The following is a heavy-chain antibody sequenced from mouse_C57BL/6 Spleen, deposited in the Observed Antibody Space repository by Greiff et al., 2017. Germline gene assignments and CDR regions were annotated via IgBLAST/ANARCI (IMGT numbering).Heavy chain of an antibody. J-gene: IGHJ1*03. V-gene: IGHV1-80*01. CDR3: ARGVITTVVATDYWYFDV. CDR1: GYAFSSYW. D-gene: IGHD1-1*01. CDR2: IYPGDGDT. Sequence: QVQLQQSGAELVKPGASVKISCKASGYAFSSYWMNWVKQRPGKGLEWIGQIYPGDGDTNYNGKFKGKATLTADKSSSTAYMQLSSLTSEDSAVSFCARGVITTVVATDYWYFDVWGTGTTVTVSS.